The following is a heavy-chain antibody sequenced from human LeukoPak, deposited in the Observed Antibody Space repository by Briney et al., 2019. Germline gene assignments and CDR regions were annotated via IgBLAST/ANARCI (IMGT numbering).Heavy chain of an antibody. Sequence: ASVKVSCKASGYTFTGYYMHWVRQAPGQGFEWMGIINPSGGSTSYAQKFQGRVTMTRDMSTSTVYMELSSLRSEDTAVYYCARDHCSGGSCYTFDYWGQGTLVTVPS. V-gene: IGHV1-46*01. CDR2: INPSGGST. D-gene: IGHD2-15*01. CDR1: GYTFTGYY. J-gene: IGHJ4*02. CDR3: ARDHCSGGSCYTFDY.